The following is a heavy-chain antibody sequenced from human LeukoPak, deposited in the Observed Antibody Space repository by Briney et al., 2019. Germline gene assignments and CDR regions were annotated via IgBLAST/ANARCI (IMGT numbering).Heavy chain of an antibody. CDR2: IKSKFDGGTT. V-gene: IGHV3-15*01. J-gene: IGHJ1*01. CDR3: AIEGRAYCGGDCSEYFQH. Sequence: PGGSLRLSCVASGLTFSHAWMSWVRQAPGKGLEWVGRIKSKFDGGTTHYAAPVKGRSTISRDDSRNTPYLQMDSLKIEDTAIYYCAIEGRAYCGGDCSEYFQHWGQGTLVTVSS. CDR1: GLTFSHAW. D-gene: IGHD2-21*02.